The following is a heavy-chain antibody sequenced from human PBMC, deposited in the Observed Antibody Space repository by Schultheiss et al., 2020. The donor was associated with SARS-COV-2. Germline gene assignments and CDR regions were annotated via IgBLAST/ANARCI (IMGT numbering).Heavy chain of an antibody. V-gene: IGHV4-59*08. J-gene: IGHJ4*02. CDR2: IYYSGTT. D-gene: IGHD1-26*01. CDR1: GGSISSYY. CDR3: ARQGGSYLSHFDY. Sequence: SQTLSLTCTVSGGSISSYYWSWIRQPPGKGLEWIGYIYYSGTTYYNPSLKSRVTISVDTSKHQFSLKLSSVTAADTSMYYCARQGGSYLSHFDYWGQGTLVTVSS.